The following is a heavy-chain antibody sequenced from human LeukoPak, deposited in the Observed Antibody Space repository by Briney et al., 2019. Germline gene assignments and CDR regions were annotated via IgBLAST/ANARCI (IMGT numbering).Heavy chain of an antibody. CDR3: VKDPPTL. Sequence: GESLRLSCIASGFTFKNHAMTWVCQAPGKGLEWVSSISGSAISTLYADSVRGRFTISRDNSNNTLHLQMNSLRADDTAIYYCVKDPPTLWGQGALVTVSS. CDR2: ISGSAIST. V-gene: IGHV3-23*01. J-gene: IGHJ4*02. CDR1: GFTFKNHA.